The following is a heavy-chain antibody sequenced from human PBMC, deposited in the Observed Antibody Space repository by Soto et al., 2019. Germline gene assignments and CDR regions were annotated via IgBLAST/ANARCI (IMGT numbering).Heavy chain of an antibody. CDR1: GGTFSSYA. Sequence: ASVKVSCKASGGTFSSYAISWVRQAPGQGLEWMGGIIPIFGTANYAQKFQGRVTITADESTSTAYMELSSLRSEDTAVYYCARHGPNYDFWSGRDSFDYWGQGTLVTVSS. CDR2: IIPIFGTA. J-gene: IGHJ4*02. D-gene: IGHD3-3*01. V-gene: IGHV1-69*13. CDR3: ARHGPNYDFWSGRDSFDY.